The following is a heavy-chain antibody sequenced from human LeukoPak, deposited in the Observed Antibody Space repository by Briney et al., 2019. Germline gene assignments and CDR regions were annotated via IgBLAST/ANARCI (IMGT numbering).Heavy chain of an antibody. Sequence: GGSLRLSCAASGFTFSSYGMSWVRQAPGKGLEWVSVIYSGGSTYYADSVKGRFTISRDNSKNTLYLQMNSLRAEDTAVYYCARGPGYYDSSGYMVWGQGTLVTVSS. D-gene: IGHD3-22*01. CDR1: GFTFSSYG. V-gene: IGHV3-66*01. J-gene: IGHJ4*02. CDR3: ARGPGYYDSSGYMV. CDR2: IYSGGST.